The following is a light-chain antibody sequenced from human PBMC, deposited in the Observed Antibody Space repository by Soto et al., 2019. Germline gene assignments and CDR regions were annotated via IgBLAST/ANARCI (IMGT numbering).Light chain of an antibody. Sequence: QPVLTQPPSASGTPGQRITISCAGSSSNIGRNYVYWYQQLPQSAPKLLIHRSNQRLPGVPDRFSGSRSGASASLAISGLRSEDEADYYCATWDDSLSGAVFGGGTQLTVL. V-gene: IGLV1-47*01. J-gene: IGLJ7*01. CDR1: SSNIGRNY. CDR3: ATWDDSLSGAV. CDR2: RSN.